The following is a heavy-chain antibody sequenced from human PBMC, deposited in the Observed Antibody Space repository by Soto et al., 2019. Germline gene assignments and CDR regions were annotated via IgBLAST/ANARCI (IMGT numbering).Heavy chain of an antibody. Sequence: QVQLVQSGAEVKKPGASVNVFCKASGYSFTRYYMHWVRQAPGQGLESLGKVNPSGGRTSYAQNLRCRVTMARDTSTSTVYMALSSLTAEDTAVYYCARALGSGEPHVDNWGQGTLVTVSS. CDR1: GYSFTRYY. CDR3: ARALGSGEPHVDN. CDR2: VNPSGGRT. D-gene: IGHD6-19*01. J-gene: IGHJ4*02. V-gene: IGHV1-46*01.